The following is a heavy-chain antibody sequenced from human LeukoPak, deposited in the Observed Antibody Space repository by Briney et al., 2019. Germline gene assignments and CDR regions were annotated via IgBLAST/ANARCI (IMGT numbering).Heavy chain of an antibody. CDR1: GFTVSSRY. D-gene: IGHD4-23*01. Sequence: GGSLRLSCAASGFTVSSRYMSWVRQAPGKGLEWVSVIYSGDSTYYADSVKGRFTVSRDNSKNTLYLQMNSLRAEDTAVYYCARRGDGGRSFDYWGQGSLVTVSS. V-gene: IGHV3-53*01. J-gene: IGHJ4*02. CDR2: IYSGDST. CDR3: ARRGDGGRSFDY.